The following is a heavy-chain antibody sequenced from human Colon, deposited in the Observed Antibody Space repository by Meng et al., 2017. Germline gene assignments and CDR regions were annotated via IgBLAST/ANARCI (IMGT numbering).Heavy chain of an antibody. V-gene: IGHV3-33*01. D-gene: IGHD3-10*01. CDR2: IWYDGRNK. CDR3: ARDPHVGYYSGLGSFYFDN. J-gene: IGHJ4*02. CDR1: GFSFSAFG. Sequence: GESLKISCATSGFSFSAFGMHWVRQAPGKGLEWVAVIWYDGRNKFYADSVKGRFTVSRDNSKNTLYLQMNSLSAEDTAVYYCARDPHVGYYSGLGSFYFDNWGQGTLVTVSS.